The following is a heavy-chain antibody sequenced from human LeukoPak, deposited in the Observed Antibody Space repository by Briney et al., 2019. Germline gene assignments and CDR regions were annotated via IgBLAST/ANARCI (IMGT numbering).Heavy chain of an antibody. CDR3: ARPEKVATSFGYFDL. Sequence: PSETLSLTCTVSGGSISSSSYYWGWLRQPPGKGLEWIGSIYYSGSAYYHLSLKSRVTISVDTSKNQVSLKLSSVTAADTAVYYCARPEKVATSFGYFDLWGRGTLVTVSS. CDR1: GGSISSSSYY. J-gene: IGHJ2*01. CDR2: IYYSGSA. D-gene: IGHD4-23*01. V-gene: IGHV4-39*01.